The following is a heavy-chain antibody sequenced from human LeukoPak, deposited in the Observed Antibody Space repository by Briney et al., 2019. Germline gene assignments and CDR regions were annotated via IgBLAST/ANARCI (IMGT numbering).Heavy chain of an antibody. V-gene: IGHV3-66*01. CDR2: IYSGGTT. CDR3: ARRAGGLARNNWFDP. Sequence: GGSLSLSCAASGFTVSSNYMSWVRQAPGKGLEWVSLIYSGGTTYYADSVKGRFTISRDNSKNTLYLQMNGLRAEDTAVYYCARRAGGLARNNWFDPWDQGTLVTVSS. CDR1: GFTVSSNY. D-gene: IGHD3-16*01. J-gene: IGHJ5*02.